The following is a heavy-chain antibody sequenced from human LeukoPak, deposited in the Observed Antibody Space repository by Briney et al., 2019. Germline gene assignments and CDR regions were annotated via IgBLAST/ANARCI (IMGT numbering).Heavy chain of an antibody. V-gene: IGHV1-2*04. CDR3: ARGPSPYSSRPNWFDP. Sequence: GASVKVSCKASGYTFTGYYMHWVRQAPGQGLEWMGGINPNSGGTNYAQKFQGWVTMTRDTSISTAYMELSRLRSDDTAVYYCARGPSPYSSRPNWFDPWGQGTLVTVSS. CDR2: INPNSGGT. J-gene: IGHJ5*02. CDR1: GYTFTGYY. D-gene: IGHD6-13*01.